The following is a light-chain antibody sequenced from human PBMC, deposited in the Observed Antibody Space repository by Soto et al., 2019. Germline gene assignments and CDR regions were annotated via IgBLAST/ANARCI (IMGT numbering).Light chain of an antibody. Sequence: QSALTQPASVSGSPGQSITISCTGISSDVGGYNYVSWYQQHPGKAPKLMIYDVSNRPSGVSNRFSGSKSGNTASLTISGLQAEDEADYYCSSYTSNSTVVFGGGTKVTVL. CDR3: SSYTSNSTVV. CDR1: SSDVGGYNY. J-gene: IGLJ2*01. CDR2: DVS. V-gene: IGLV2-14*01.